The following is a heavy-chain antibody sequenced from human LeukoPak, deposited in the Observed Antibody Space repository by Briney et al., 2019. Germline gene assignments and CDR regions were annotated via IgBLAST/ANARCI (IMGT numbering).Heavy chain of an antibody. Sequence: PSQTLSLTXTVSGGSISSGSYYWSWIRQPAGKGLEWIGRIYTSGSTNYNPSLKSRVTISVDTSKNQFSLKLSSVTAADTAVYYCARRSGSYDYWGQGTLVTVSS. J-gene: IGHJ4*02. CDR2: IYTSGST. V-gene: IGHV4-61*02. CDR1: GGSISSGSYY. CDR3: ARRSGSYDY. D-gene: IGHD1-26*01.